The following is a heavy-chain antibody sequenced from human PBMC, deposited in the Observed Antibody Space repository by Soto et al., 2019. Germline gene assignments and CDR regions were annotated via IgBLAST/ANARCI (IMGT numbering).Heavy chain of an antibody. Sequence: QVQLQESGPGLVKPSQTLSLTCTVSGDSISSGAYYWSWIRQPPGKGLEWIGYIYYSGSTYYNPSLKSRVTISVDTSKTQFALKLSSVTAAGTAVYYCARATIFGVVIFDYWGQGTLVTVSS. CDR1: GDSISSGAYY. CDR3: ARATIFGVVIFDY. CDR2: IYYSGST. J-gene: IGHJ4*02. V-gene: IGHV4-30-4*01. D-gene: IGHD3-3*01.